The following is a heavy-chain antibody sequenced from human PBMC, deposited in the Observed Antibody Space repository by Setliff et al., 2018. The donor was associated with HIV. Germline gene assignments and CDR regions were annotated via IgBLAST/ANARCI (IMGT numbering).Heavy chain of an antibody. Sequence: PGESLKISCQASGYTFTNHWIGWVRQMPGEGLEWMAIIYPGDSDVRYNPSFQGQVTVSVDKSINTAYLQWSSLKASDTATYYCAREHRLCSGERCVLPDYWGLGTLVTVSS. V-gene: IGHV5-51*01. CDR2: IYPGDSDV. J-gene: IGHJ4*02. CDR3: AREHRLCSGERCVLPDY. D-gene: IGHD2-15*01. CDR1: GYTFTNHW.